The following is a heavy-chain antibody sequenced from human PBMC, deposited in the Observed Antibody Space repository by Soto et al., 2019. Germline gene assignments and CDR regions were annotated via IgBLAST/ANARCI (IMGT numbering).Heavy chain of an antibody. CDR2: INAGNGNT. CDR1: GYTFTSYA. CDR3: ARDSIAAAGTPLGMDV. D-gene: IGHD6-13*01. J-gene: IGHJ6*02. V-gene: IGHV1-3*01. Sequence: GASVKVSCKASGYTFTSYAMHWVRQAPGQRLEWMGWINAGNGNTKYSQKFQGRVTITRDTSTSTAYMELRSLRSDDTAVYYCARDSIAAAGTPLGMDVWGQGTTVTVSS.